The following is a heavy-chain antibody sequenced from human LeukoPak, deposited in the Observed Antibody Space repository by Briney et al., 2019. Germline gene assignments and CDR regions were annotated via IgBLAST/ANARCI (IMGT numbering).Heavy chain of an antibody. J-gene: IGHJ4*02. CDR1: GYTFTGYY. D-gene: IGHD3-9*01. V-gene: IGHV1-2*02. Sequence: ASVKVSCKASGYTFTGYYMHWVRQAPGQGLEWMGWINPNSGGTNYAQRFQGRVTMTRDTSISTAYMELSRLRSDDTAVYYCARDLFNDILTGYSDYWGQGTLVTVSS. CDR3: ARDLFNDILTGYSDY. CDR2: INPNSGGT.